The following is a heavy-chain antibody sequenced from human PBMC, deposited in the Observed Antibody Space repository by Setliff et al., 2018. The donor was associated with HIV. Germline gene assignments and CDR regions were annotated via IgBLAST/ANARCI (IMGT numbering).Heavy chain of an antibody. CDR2: ISSKRTSI. V-gene: IGHV3-48*01. CDR1: GFTFSDYT. D-gene: IGHD5-12*01. Sequence: GGSLRLSCAASGFTFSDYTMNRVRQAPGKGLEWISYISSKRTSIYYADSVKGRFTISRDNSKNTMYLQMNTLRVEDTAVYYCARDPPGSGFHLDYWGQGTPVTVSS. CDR3: ARDPPGSGFHLDY. J-gene: IGHJ4*02.